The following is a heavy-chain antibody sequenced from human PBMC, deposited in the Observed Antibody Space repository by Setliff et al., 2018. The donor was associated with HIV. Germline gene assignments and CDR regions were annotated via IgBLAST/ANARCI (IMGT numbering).Heavy chain of an antibody. CDR3: AITPLYYDSSGYYWPLNDY. V-gene: IGHV4-34*01. Sequence: SETLSLTCTVSGDSISGYYWSWIRQPPGKGLEWIGEINHSGSTNYNPSLKSRVTISVDTSKNQFSLKLSSVTAADTAVYYCAITPLYYDSSGYYWPLNDYWGQGTLVTVS. J-gene: IGHJ4*02. CDR1: GDSISGYY. D-gene: IGHD3-22*01. CDR2: INHSGST.